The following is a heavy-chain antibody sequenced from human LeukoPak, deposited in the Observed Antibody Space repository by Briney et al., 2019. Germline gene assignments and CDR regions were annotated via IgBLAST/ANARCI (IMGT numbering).Heavy chain of an antibody. CDR1: GFTFNSYA. V-gene: IGHV3-64*01. CDR2: ISGNGGST. Sequence: PGGSLRLSCAASGFTFNSYAMHWVRQAPGKGLEYVSAISGNGGSTYYANSVKGRFTISRDNSKNTLYLQMGSLRDEDMAVYYCARGPGPSSYYYYYVDVWGKGTTVTVSS. CDR3: ARGPGPSSYYYYYVDV. J-gene: IGHJ6*03.